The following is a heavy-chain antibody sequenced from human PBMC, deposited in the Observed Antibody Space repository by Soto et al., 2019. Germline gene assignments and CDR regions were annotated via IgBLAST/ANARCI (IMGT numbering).Heavy chain of an antibody. D-gene: IGHD5-12*01. Sequence: SVKVSCKASGFTFTSSAVQWVRQARGQRLEWIGWIVVGSGNTNYAQKFQERVTITRDMSTSTAYMELSSLRSEDTAVYYCAAGGWLQPDYYSYSMDVWGQGPTVTVSS. J-gene: IGHJ6*02. CDR1: GFTFTSSA. CDR3: AAGGWLQPDYYSYSMDV. CDR2: IVVGSGNT. V-gene: IGHV1-58*01.